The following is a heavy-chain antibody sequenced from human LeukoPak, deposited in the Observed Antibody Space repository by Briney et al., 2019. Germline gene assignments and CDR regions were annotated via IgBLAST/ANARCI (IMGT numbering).Heavy chain of an antibody. Sequence: PGGSLRLSCATSGFSFTVYPMNWVRQAPGKGLEWISNIRTTAEGAKYAYYADSVKGRVTISRDDGKNTLYLHMNSLRDDDTAVYYCAKRGGVYCGGSSCQPPDYWGQGTLVTVSS. CDR1: GFSFTVYP. D-gene: IGHD2-15*01. V-gene: IGHV3-48*02. CDR3: AKRGGVYCGGSSCQPPDY. J-gene: IGHJ4*02. CDR2: IRTTAEGAKYA.